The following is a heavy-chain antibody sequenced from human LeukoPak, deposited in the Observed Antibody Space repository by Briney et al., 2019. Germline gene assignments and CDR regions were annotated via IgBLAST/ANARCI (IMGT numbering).Heavy chain of an antibody. Sequence: KPSETLSLTCTVSGGSISSYYWSWIRQPPGKGLEWIGRIYTSGSTNYNPSLKSRVTMSVDTSKNQFSLKLSSVTAADTAVYYCARVIGTTVTYNWFDPWGQGTLVTVSS. CDR1: GGSISSYY. J-gene: IGHJ5*02. V-gene: IGHV4-4*07. CDR3: ARVIGTTVTYNWFDP. D-gene: IGHD4-17*01. CDR2: IYTSGST.